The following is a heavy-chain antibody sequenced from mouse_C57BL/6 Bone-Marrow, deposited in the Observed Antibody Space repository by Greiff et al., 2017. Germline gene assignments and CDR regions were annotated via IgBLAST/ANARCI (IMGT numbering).Heavy chain of an antibody. V-gene: IGHV5-16*01. CDR1: GFTFSDYY. CDR3: ARESAYAMDY. CDR2: INYDGSST. Sequence: EVNLVESEGGLVQPGSSMKLSCTASGFTFSDYYMAWVRQVPEKGLEWVANINYDGSSTYYLDSLKSRFIISRDNAKNILYLQMSSLKSEDTATYYCARESAYAMDYWGQGTSVTVSS. J-gene: IGHJ4*01.